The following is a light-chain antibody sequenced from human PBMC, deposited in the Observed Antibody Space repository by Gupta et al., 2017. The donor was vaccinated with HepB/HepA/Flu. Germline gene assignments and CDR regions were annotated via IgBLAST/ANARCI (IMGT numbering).Light chain of an antibody. CDR3: NFRDSSGNHVV. V-gene: IGLV3-19*01. Sequence: SSELTQDPAVSVALGQTVRITCQGDSLRSYYASWFQQKPGQAPVLVIYGKNNRPSGIPDRVACSSSGNTASSTLTVAQAEDEADDDCNFRDSSGNHVVFGTGTKVTVL. J-gene: IGLJ1*01. CDR1: SLRSYY. CDR2: GKN.